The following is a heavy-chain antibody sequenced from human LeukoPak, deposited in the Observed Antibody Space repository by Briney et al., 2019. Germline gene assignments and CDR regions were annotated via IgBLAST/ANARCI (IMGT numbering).Heavy chain of an antibody. CDR2: ITGNSGSV. CDR1: GFTFDDYS. D-gene: IGHD6-19*01. V-gene: IGHV3-9*01. Sequence: GGSLRLSCEASGFTFDDYSMHWVRQAPGKGLEWVSVITGNSGSVGYADSVRGRFTISRDNAKNSLYLQMNSLRPEDTALYYCVKGLAVAGSNWFDPWGQGTLVTVSS. J-gene: IGHJ5*02. CDR3: VKGLAVAGSNWFDP.